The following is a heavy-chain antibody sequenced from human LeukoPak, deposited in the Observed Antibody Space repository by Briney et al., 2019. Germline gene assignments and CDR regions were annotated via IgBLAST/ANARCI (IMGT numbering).Heavy chain of an antibody. J-gene: IGHJ4*02. V-gene: IGHV4-59*01. D-gene: IGHD1-26*01. CDR3: ARGGGKWELLFDY. CDR2: IYYSGST. CDR1: GGSISSYY. Sequence: SETLSLTCTVSGGSISSYYWSWMRQPPGKGLEWIGYIYYSGSTNYNPSLKSRVTISVDTSKNQFSLKLSSVTAADTAVYYCARGGGKWELLFDYWGQGTLVTVSS.